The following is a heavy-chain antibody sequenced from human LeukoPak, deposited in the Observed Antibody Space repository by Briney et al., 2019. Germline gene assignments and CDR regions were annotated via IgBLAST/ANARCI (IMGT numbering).Heavy chain of an antibody. J-gene: IGHJ4*02. D-gene: IGHD3-10*01. CDR2: IWYDGSNK. Sequence: GGSLRLSCAASGFTFSSYGMHWVRQAPGKGLEWLAVIWYDGSNKYYADSVKGRFTISRDNSKNTLYLQMNSLRAEDTAVYYCACITMVRGVIIWGQGTLVTVSS. CDR1: GFTFSSYG. V-gene: IGHV3-33*01. CDR3: ACITMVRGVII.